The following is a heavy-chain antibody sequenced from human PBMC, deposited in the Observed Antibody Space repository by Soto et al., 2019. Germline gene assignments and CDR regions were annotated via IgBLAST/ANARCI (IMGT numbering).Heavy chain of an antibody. CDR2: ISGDNGNK. CDR1: GYSLTSFG. D-gene: IGHD2-2*01. Sequence: ASVKVSCKASGYSLTSFGISWVRQAPGQGLEWMGWISGDNGNKNYAQKLQGRVTMTTDTSTSTPDMELRSLRSDDTAVYYCARLPMKWGSTMPRPRAYAMDAWGQGTTVTVSS. V-gene: IGHV1-18*04. CDR3: ARLPMKWGSTMPRPRAYAMDA. J-gene: IGHJ6*02.